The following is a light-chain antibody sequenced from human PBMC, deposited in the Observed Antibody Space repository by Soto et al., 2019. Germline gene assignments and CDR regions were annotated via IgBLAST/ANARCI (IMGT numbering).Light chain of an antibody. V-gene: IGKV3-11*01. CDR3: QQRSNSIT. CDR1: QSVNSD. J-gene: IGKJ5*01. Sequence: IVLTQSQATMPLSAGKREXLSCRASQSVNSDLAWFQQKPGQAPRLLIYEISNRATGIPARFTVSGSGTDFTLTISSLEPEDFAVYYRQQRSNSITFGQGTRLEIK. CDR2: EIS.